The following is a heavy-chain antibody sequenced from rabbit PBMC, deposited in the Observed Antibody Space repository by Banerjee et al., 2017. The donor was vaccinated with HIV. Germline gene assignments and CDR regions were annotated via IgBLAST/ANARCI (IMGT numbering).Heavy chain of an antibody. J-gene: IGHJ4*01. CDR3: ARDLAGVIGWNFDL. D-gene: IGHD1-1*01. Sequence: QEQLEESGGDLVKPGASLTLTCVASGFSFSNSYYMCWVRQAPGKGLEWIACIYAGNSGTTTYASWAKGRFTISRSTSLNTVDLKMTSLTAADTATYFCARDLAGVIGWNFDLWGQGTLVTVS. CDR2: IYAGNSGTT. V-gene: IGHV1S45*01. CDR1: GFSFSNSYY.